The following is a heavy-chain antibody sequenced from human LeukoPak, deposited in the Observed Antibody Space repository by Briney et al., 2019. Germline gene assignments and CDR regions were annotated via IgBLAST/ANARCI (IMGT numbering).Heavy chain of an antibody. Sequence: GGSLRLSCAASGFTFSSYGMHWVRQAPGKGLEWVAVIWYDGSNKYYADSVKGRFTISRDNSKNTLYLQMNSLRAEDTAVYYCVTYGVAEDYWGQGTLVTVSS. CDR3: VTYGVAEDY. J-gene: IGHJ4*02. V-gene: IGHV3-30*02. CDR1: GFTFSSYG. D-gene: IGHD2-21*01. CDR2: IWYDGSNK.